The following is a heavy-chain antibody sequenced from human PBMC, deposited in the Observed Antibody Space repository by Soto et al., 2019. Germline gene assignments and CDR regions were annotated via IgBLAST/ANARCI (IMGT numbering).Heavy chain of an antibody. CDR3: ARALRENPTT. V-gene: IGHV4-59*12. CDR2: IYYSGST. D-gene: IGHD4-17*01. Sequence: SETLSLTCTVSGGSISSYYWSWIRQPPGKGLEWIGYIYYSGSTNYNPSLKSRVTISVDTSKNQFSLKLSSVTAADTAVYYCARALRENPTTWGQGTLVTVSS. J-gene: IGHJ5*02. CDR1: GGSISSYY.